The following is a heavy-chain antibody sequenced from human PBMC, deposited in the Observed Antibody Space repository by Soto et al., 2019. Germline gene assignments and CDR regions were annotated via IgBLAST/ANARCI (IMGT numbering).Heavy chain of an antibody. CDR1: GGTFSSYA. CDR3: ASSRSGGMIFDY. Sequence: SVKVSCKASGGTFSSYAISWVRQAPGQGLEWMGGIIPIFGTANYAQKFQGRVTITADESTSTAYMELSSLRSEDTAVYYCASSRSGGMIFDYWGQGTLVTVSS. J-gene: IGHJ4*02. CDR2: IIPIFGTA. D-gene: IGHD2-2*01. V-gene: IGHV1-69*13.